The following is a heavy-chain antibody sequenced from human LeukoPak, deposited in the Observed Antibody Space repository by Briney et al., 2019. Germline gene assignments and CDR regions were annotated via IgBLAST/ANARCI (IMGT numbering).Heavy chain of an antibody. Sequence: GGSLRLSCVGSGFTSIAYALTWARQAPGKGLEWVAVISYDGSNKYYADSVKGRFTISRDNSKNTLYLQMNSLRAEDTAVYYCARDIFSSGPGFDYWGQGTLVTVSS. CDR2: ISYDGSNK. CDR3: ARDIFSSGPGFDY. D-gene: IGHD6-19*01. V-gene: IGHV3-30-3*01. CDR1: GFTSIAYA. J-gene: IGHJ4*02.